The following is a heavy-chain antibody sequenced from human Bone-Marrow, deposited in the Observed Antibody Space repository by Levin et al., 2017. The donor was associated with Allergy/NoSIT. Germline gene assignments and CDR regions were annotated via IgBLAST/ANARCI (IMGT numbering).Heavy chain of an antibody. CDR3: ARKPLWYSSGWYEWYFDY. J-gene: IGHJ4*02. V-gene: IGHV3-21*01. Sequence: GESLKISCAASGFTFSSYSMNWVRQAPGKGLEWVSSISSSSSYIYYADSVKGRFTISRDNAKNSLYLQMNSLRAEDTAVYYCARKPLWYSSGWYEWYFDYWGQGTLVTVSS. D-gene: IGHD6-19*01. CDR1: GFTFSSYS. CDR2: ISSSSSYI.